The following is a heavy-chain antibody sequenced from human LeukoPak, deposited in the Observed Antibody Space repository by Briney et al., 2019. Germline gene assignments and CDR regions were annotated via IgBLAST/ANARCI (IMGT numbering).Heavy chain of an antibody. CDR3: AKSEYYDSSGYYSDY. Sequence: GGSLRLSCAASGFTFSSYAMSWVRQAPGKGLEWVSAISGSGGSTYYADSVKGRFTISRDNSKNTLYLRMNSLRAEDTAVYYCAKSEYYDSSGYYSDYWGQGTLVTVSS. J-gene: IGHJ4*02. D-gene: IGHD3-22*01. CDR1: GFTFSSYA. V-gene: IGHV3-23*01. CDR2: ISGSGGST.